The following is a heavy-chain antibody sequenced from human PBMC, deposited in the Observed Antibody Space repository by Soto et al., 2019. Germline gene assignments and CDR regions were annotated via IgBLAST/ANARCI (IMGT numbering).Heavy chain of an antibody. CDR3: AKYCSSTSCPPTTPHYYYYYYMDV. Sequence: EVQLLESGGGLVQPGGSLRLSCAASGFTFSNYAMSWVRQAPGKGLEWVSAISGSGGSTYYADSVKGRFTISRDNSKNTLYLQMNSLRAEDTAVYYCAKYCSSTSCPPTTPHYYYYYYMDVWGKGTTVTVSS. D-gene: IGHD2-2*01. J-gene: IGHJ6*03. V-gene: IGHV3-23*01. CDR2: ISGSGGST. CDR1: GFTFSNYA.